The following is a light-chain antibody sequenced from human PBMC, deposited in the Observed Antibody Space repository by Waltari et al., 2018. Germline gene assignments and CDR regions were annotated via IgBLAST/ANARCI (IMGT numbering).Light chain of an antibody. J-gene: IGLJ2*01. Sequence: QSALTQPASVSGSPGQSITISCTGTRSDVGSYNLVSWYQQHPGKDPKLMKSEVNKRPSGVSNRFSGSKSGNSASLSRSELQSEDDACYYCSSYISSTSVVFGGGTKLTVL. V-gene: IGLV2-23*02. CDR1: RSDVGSYNL. CDR2: EVN. CDR3: SSYISSTSVV.